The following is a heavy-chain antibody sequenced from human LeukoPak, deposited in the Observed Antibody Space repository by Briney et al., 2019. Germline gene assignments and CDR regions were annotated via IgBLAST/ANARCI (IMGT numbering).Heavy chain of an antibody. CDR3: ATDRDNSDWQKRFDS. Sequence: GGSLRLSCAASGFTFSTYWMNWYRQAPGKGLEWVGNINQDASEINYADSVRGRFTISRDNAKNSLHLQMNSLRAEDTAVYYCATDRDNSDWQKRFDSWGQGTLVTVSS. CDR2: INQDASEI. J-gene: IGHJ4*02. D-gene: IGHD2-21*02. CDR1: GFTFSTYW. V-gene: IGHV3-7*01.